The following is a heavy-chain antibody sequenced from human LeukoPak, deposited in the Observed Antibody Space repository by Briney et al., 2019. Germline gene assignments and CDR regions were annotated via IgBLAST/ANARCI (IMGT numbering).Heavy chain of an antibody. J-gene: IGHJ4*02. D-gene: IGHD3-3*01. CDR1: GGSFSGYY. CDR3: ARVKRYDFWSGPKKKYYFDY. Sequence: PSETLSLTCAVYGGSFSGYYWSWIRQPPGKGLEWIGEINHNGSTNYNPSLKSRVTISVDTSKNQFSLKLSSVTAADTAVYYCARVKRYDFWSGPKKKYYFDYWGQGTLVTVSS. V-gene: IGHV4-34*01. CDR2: INHNGST.